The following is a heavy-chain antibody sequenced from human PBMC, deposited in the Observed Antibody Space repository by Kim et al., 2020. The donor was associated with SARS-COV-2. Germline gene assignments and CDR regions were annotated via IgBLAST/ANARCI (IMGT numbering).Heavy chain of an antibody. CDR3: ARGANPDY. V-gene: IGHV4-34*01. J-gene: IGHJ4*02. D-gene: IGHD7-27*01. CDR2: SGST. Sequence: SGSTNYNPSLKSRVTISVDTSKSQFSLKLSSVTAADTAVYYCARGANPDYWGQGTLVTVSS.